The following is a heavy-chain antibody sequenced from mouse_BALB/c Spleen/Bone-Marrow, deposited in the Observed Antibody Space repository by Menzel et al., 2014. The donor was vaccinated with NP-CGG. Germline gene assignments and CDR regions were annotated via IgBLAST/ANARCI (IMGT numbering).Heavy chain of an antibody. Sequence: VQLKESGGGVVQPGGSRKLSCAASGFNFSDYGMAWVRLAPGKGPEWVAFISNLAYSIYYADTVTGRFTISRENAKNTLYLEMSSLGFEDTALYYCTRDRGYDGGYYFDYWGQGTTLTGSS. D-gene: IGHD2-2*01. J-gene: IGHJ2*01. CDR1: GFNFSDYG. V-gene: IGHV5-15*02. CDR2: ISNLAYSI. CDR3: TRDRGYDGGYYFDY.